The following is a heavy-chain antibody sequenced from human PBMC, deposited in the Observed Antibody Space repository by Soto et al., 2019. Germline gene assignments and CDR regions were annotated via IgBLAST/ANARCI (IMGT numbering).Heavy chain of an antibody. CDR1: GFTFSDYA. CDR3: AKDSRNVAVSAARVYGMDV. J-gene: IGHJ6*02. V-gene: IGHV3-23*04. Sequence: EVQVVESGGGVVPPGGSVRLSCAGSGFTFSDYAMTWFRQAPGKGLEWVSTTGRNGEYTYYADSAKGRFTVSRDNSKNTLYLEMSSVGDEDTAVYYCAKDSRNVAVSAARVYGMDVWGQGTTVTVSS. CDR2: TGRNGEYT. D-gene: IGHD2-2*01.